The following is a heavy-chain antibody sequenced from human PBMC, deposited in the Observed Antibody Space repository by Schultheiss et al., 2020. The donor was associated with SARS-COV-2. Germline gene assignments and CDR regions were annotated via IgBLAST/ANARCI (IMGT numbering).Heavy chain of an antibody. J-gene: IGHJ5*02. D-gene: IGHD4-11*01. CDR1: GGSFSGYY. Sequence: SETLSLTCAVYGGSFSGYYWSWIRQPPGKGLEWIGYIYYSGSTYYNPSHKSRVTISVDTSKNQFSLKLSSVTAADTAVYYCARVMRTVTTVRWFDPWGQGTLVTVSS. CDR2: IYYSGST. V-gene: IGHV4-59*01. CDR3: ARVMRTVTTVRWFDP.